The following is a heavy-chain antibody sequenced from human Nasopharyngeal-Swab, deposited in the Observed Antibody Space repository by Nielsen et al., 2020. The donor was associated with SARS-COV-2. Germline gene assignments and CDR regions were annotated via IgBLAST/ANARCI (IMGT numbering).Heavy chain of an antibody. CDR2: IYYSGST. J-gene: IGHJ6*02. Sequence: WIRQPPGKGQEWIGYIYYSGSTNYNPSLKSRVTISVDTSKNQFSLKLSSVTAADTAVYYCARVAAAGGDVWGQGTTITVSS. CDR3: ARVAAAGGDV. D-gene: IGHD6-13*01. V-gene: IGHV4-59*01.